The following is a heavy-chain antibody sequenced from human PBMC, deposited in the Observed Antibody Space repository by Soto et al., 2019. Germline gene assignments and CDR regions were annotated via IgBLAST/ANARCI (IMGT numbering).Heavy chain of an antibody. CDR3: ARWGTTGGLDV. V-gene: IGHV3-30*19. CDR1: GFTFRSYV. J-gene: IGHJ1*01. Sequence: QVQLVESGGGVVQPGTSLRVSCVESGFTFRSYVIHWVRQAPGKGLEWVALTSYDGSDKYYGDSVRGRFTISRDNSRNTVDLQMDSLRLEDMALYYCARWGTTGGLDVWGQGTLVSV. D-gene: IGHD3-16*01. CDR2: TSYDGSDK.